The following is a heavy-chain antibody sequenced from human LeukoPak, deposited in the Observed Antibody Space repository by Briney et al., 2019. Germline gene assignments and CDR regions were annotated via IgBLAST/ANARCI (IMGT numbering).Heavy chain of an antibody. Sequence: PGGSLRLSCAASGFTVSSNYMSWVRQAPGKGLEWVSVIYSGGSTYYADSVKGRFTISRDNSKNTLYLQMNSLRAEDTAVYYCAREIAAAGTVRYYYYMDVWGKGTTVIISS. D-gene: IGHD6-13*01. J-gene: IGHJ6*03. CDR1: GFTVSSNY. CDR2: IYSGGST. CDR3: AREIAAAGTVRYYYYMDV. V-gene: IGHV3-66*01.